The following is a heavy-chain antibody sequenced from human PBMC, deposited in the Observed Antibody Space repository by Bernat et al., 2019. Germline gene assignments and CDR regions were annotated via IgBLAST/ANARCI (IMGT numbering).Heavy chain of an antibody. Sequence: EVQLVESGGGLVQPGGSLRLSCAASGITFSLFSMHWVRQVPGKGLVFVSRLNGDGSNPTYADSVKGRFTISRDNAKNTLYLQMNSLRAEDTAVYYCASLRCSADKCYDYWGQGTPVTVSS. J-gene: IGHJ4*02. CDR3: ASLRCSADKCYDY. V-gene: IGHV3-74*01. D-gene: IGHD2-8*01. CDR1: GITFSLFS. CDR2: LNGDGSNP.